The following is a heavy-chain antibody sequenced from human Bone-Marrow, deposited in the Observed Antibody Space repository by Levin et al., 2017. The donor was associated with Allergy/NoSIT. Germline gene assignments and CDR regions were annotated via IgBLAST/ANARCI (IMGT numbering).Heavy chain of an antibody. Sequence: PGESLKISCAASGFTFSSYGMHWVRQAPGKGLEWVAVISYDGSNKYYADSVKGRFTISRDNSKNTLYLQMNSLRAEDTAVYYCANSSPTFGYLDFDYWGQGTLVTVSS. V-gene: IGHV3-30*18. CDR3: ANSSPTFGYLDFDY. CDR1: GFTFSSYG. CDR2: ISYDGSNK. J-gene: IGHJ4*02. D-gene: IGHD3-16*01.